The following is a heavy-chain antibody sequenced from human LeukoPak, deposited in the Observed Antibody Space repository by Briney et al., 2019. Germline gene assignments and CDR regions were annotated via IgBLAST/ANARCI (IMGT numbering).Heavy chain of an antibody. V-gene: IGHV3-23*01. CDR3: AKHDYGGNWADAFDI. CDR1: GFTFSSYA. CDR2: ISGSGGST. J-gene: IGHJ3*02. D-gene: IGHD4-23*01. Sequence: GGSLRLSCAASGFTFSSYAMSWVRQAPGKGLEWVSAISGSGGSTYYADSVKGRFTISRDNSKNTLYLQMNSLRAEDTAVYYCAKHDYGGNWADAFDIWAQGTMVTVSS.